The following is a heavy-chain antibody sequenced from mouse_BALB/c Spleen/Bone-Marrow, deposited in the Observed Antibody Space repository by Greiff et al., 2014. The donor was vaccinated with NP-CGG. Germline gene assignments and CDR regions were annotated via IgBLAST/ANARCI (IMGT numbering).Heavy chain of an antibody. CDR3: ARLGTTAVPDY. V-gene: IGHV1S135*01. J-gene: IGHJ2*01. Sequence: QLQQPGPELVKPGASVKVSCKASGYAFTNYNMYWVKQSHGKSLEWIGYNDPYSGGTNYNQKFKGKATLTVDKSSSTAYMHLNSLTSEDSAVYYCARLGTTAVPDYWGQGTTLTVSS. CDR1: GYAFTNYN. CDR2: NDPYSGGT. D-gene: IGHD1-1*01.